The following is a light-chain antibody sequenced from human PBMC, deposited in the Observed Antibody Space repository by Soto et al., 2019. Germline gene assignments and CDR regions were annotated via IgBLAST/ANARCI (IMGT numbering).Light chain of an antibody. J-gene: IGKJ1*01. CDR1: QSISSSY. V-gene: IGKV3-20*01. Sequence: DIVLKQSPGTLSLSPGESATLSCRASQSISSSYLAWYQQKPGQAPRLLIYGASTRATGIPDRFTGRGSGTDFSLTISRLEPEDFAVYYCQQSGISHRTVGPVPKVETK. CDR3: QQSGISHRT. CDR2: GAS.